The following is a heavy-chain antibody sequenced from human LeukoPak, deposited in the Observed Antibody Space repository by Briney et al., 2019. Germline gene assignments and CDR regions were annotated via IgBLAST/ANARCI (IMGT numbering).Heavy chain of an antibody. J-gene: IGHJ6*02. V-gene: IGHV1-69*04. CDR3: ARAFHYYYYGMDV. Sequence: ASVKVSCKASGGTFSSYAISWVRQAPGQGLEWMGRIIPILGIANYAQKFQGRVTITADKSTSTAYMELGSLRSEDTAVYYCARAFHYYYYGMDVWGQGTTVTVSS. CDR1: GGTFSSYA. CDR2: IIPILGIA.